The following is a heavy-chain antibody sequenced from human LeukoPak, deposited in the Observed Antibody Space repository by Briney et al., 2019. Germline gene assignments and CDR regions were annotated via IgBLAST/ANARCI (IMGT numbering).Heavy chain of an antibody. J-gene: IGHJ4*02. Sequence: GASVRVSCKASGYTFNKYAMKWVREAPGEGVEWMGVIIPSGASTTYAQTFQGRLTMSRDTSTSTVYMELSSLRSEDTAVYYCARGEELRTYSPFDSSGQGTLVTVSS. CDR2: IIPSGAST. CDR1: GYTFNKYA. CDR3: ARGEELRTYSPFDS. V-gene: IGHV1-46*02. D-gene: IGHD1-7*01.